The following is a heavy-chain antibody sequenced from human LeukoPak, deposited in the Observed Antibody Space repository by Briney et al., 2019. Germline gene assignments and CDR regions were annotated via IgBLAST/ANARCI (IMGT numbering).Heavy chain of an antibody. J-gene: IGHJ4*02. Sequence: LAGGSLRLSCAASGFTFSSYWMHWVRQAPGKGLVWVSRINSDGSSTSYADSVKGRFTISRDNAKNTLYLQMNSLRAGDTAVYYCARGVAGYCTNGVCYPLDYWGQGTLVTVSS. CDR2: INSDGSST. D-gene: IGHD2-8*01. CDR1: GFTFSSYW. CDR3: ARGVAGYCTNGVCYPLDY. V-gene: IGHV3-74*01.